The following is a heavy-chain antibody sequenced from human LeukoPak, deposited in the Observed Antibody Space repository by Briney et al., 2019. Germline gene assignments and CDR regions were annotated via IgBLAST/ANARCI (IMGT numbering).Heavy chain of an antibody. CDR3: ARLADYYDFLTGYYTQYYFDY. CDR1: GYSISSGYY. J-gene: IGHJ4*02. D-gene: IGHD3-9*01. Sequence: PSETLSLTCAVSGYSISSGYYWGWIRQPPGKGLEWIGSIYHSGSTYYNPSLKSRVTISVDTSKNQFSLKLSSVTAADTAVYYCARLADYYDFLTGYYTQYYFDYWGQGTLVTVSS. CDR2: IYHSGST. V-gene: IGHV4-38-2*01.